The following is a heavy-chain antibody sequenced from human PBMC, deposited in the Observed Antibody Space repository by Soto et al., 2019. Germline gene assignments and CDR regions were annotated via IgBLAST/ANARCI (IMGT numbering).Heavy chain of an antibody. D-gene: IGHD3-22*01. CDR3: ARAGRYYYDVSGYSAPEY. V-gene: IGHV3-33*01. CDR2: IWYDGSYK. Sequence: GGSLRLSCAASGFTFSSYGMHWVRQAPGKGLEWVALIWYDGSYKYYADSVKGRFTISRDNSKDTMSLQMNSLRADDTAVYYCARAGRYYYDVSGYSAPEYWGEGSLVTVAS. CDR1: GFTFSSYG. J-gene: IGHJ4*02.